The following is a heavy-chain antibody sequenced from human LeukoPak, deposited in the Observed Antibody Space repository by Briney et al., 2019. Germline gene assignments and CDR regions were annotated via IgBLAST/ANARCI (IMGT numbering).Heavy chain of an antibody. CDR3: AKGGSSGSYYSFDY. V-gene: IGHV3-23*01. CDR2: ISGSGDNT. Sequence: PGGSLGLSCAASGFTFSNYAMSWVRQAPGKGLEWVSAISGSGDNTYYADSVKGRLTISRDNSKNTLFLQMNSLRAEDTAVYYCAKGGSSGSYYSFDYWGQGTLVTVSS. D-gene: IGHD1-26*01. CDR1: GFTFSNYA. J-gene: IGHJ4*02.